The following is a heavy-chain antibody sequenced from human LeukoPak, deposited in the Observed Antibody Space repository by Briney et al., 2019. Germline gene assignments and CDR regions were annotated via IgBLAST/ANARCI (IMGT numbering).Heavy chain of an antibody. D-gene: IGHD5-18*01. CDR1: GFTFDDYG. Sequence: PGGSLRLSCAASGFTFDDYGLSWVRQGPEKGLEWVSLISMDGVNTFYADSVKGRFTISRDNNKNSLYLQMNGLRTNDTGLYYCVKGRRRGYAYGTLESWGQGTLVTVSS. CDR3: VKGRRRGYAYGTLES. V-gene: IGHV3-43*01. CDR2: ISMDGVNT. J-gene: IGHJ4*02.